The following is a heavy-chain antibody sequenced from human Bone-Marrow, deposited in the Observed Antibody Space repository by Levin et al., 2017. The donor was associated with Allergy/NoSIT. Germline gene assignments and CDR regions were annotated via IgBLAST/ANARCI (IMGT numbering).Heavy chain of an antibody. J-gene: IGHJ6*02. CDR2: INWKGNSM. CDR1: GFTFDDYA. D-gene: IGHD6-6*01. V-gene: IGHV3-9*01. CDR3: AKDSRSSSSMDYFYYSGMDV. Sequence: SLKISCGASGFTFDDYAMHWVRQAPGRGLEWVSSINWKGNSMDYADSVKGRFTISRDNARNSLSLQMNSLRHEDTALYFCAKDSRSSSSMDYFYYSGMDVWGHGTTVTVSS.